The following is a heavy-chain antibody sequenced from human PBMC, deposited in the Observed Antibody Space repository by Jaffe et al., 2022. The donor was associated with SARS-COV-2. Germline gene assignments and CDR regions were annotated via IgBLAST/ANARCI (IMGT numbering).Heavy chain of an antibody. CDR3: ASGAYDILTGYPEAYYYYYGMDV. CDR1: GGSISSYY. D-gene: IGHD3-9*01. CDR2: IYTSGST. J-gene: IGHJ6*02. V-gene: IGHV4-4*07. Sequence: QVQLQESGPGLVKPSETLSLTCTVSGGSISSYYWSWIRQPAGKGLEWIGRIYTSGSTNYNPSLKSRVTMSVDTSKNQFSLKLSSVTAADTAVYYCASGAYDILTGYPEAYYYYYGMDVWGQGTTVTVSS.